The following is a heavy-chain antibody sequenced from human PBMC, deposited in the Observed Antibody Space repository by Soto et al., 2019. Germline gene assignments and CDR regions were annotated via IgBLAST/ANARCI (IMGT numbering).Heavy chain of an antibody. J-gene: IGHJ4*02. CDR2: IIPNVDAA. CDR3: ATSPIAMGTIVGGFDS. V-gene: IGHV1-69*14. D-gene: IGHD7-27*01. CDR1: GGTFNNYA. Sequence: QFQLVQSGAEVKKPGSSVKVSCKASGGTFNNYAISWVRQAPGQGLEWVGGIIPNVDAANYAQKFQGRITITADTSTTTANMELSSLRSDDTAVYYCATSPIAMGTIVGGFDSWGQGTLVTVSS.